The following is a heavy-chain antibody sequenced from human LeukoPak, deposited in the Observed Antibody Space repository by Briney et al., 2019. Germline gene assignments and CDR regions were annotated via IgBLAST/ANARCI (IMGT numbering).Heavy chain of an antibody. D-gene: IGHD3-10*01. CDR3: ARYVVYGSGKYYFDY. CDR2: IKYSGST. V-gene: IGHV4-39*01. Sequence: SETLSVTCTVSVGSVSSTTYYCSWTRQPPGKGLEWIASIKYSGSTYYTPSFERRVTISVDTSANQFSLKLSSVTAADTAVYYCARYVVYGSGKYYFDYWGQGTLATFS. CDR1: VGSVSSTTYY. J-gene: IGHJ4*02.